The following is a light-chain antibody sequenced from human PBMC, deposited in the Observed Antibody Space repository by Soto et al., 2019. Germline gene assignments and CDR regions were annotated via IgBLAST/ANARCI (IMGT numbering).Light chain of an antibody. V-gene: IGKV1-5*01. CDR2: DAS. Sequence: DIQMTQSPSTLSASVGDRVTITCRASQSISSWLAWYQQKPGKAPKLLIYDASSLESGVPSRFSGSGSGTEFTLTISSLQPDDFATYYCQQYNSYSCTFGPVTKFDIK. J-gene: IGKJ1*01. CDR1: QSISSW. CDR3: QQYNSYSCT.